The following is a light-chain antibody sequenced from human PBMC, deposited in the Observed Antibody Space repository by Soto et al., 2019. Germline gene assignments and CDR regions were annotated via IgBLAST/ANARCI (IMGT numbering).Light chain of an antibody. CDR1: TSDVGGY. V-gene: IGLV2-14*01. J-gene: IGLJ2*01. Sequence: QSVLTQPASVSGSPGQPITISCTGTTSDVGGYVSWYQQHPGKAPKLIIYEVSNRPSGVSNRFSGSKSGTSASLAISGLRSEDEAVYYCASWDDRLGAVIFGGGTKLTVL. CDR3: ASWDDRLGAVI. CDR2: EVS.